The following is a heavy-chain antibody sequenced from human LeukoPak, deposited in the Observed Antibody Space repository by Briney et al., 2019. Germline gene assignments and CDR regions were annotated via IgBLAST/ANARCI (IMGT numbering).Heavy chain of an antibody. J-gene: IGHJ5*02. D-gene: IGHD2-2*01. Sequence: ASVKVSCKASGYTSTSYGISWVRQAPGQGLEWMGWISAYNGYTNYAQKLQGIVTITTDTSTNTAYMKLRSLRSDDTAVYYCARGGSNSTSYSRVWGRGGNWFDPWGQGTLVTVSS. CDR1: GYTSTSYG. CDR3: ARGGSNSTSYSRVWGRGGNWFDP. V-gene: IGHV1-18*01. CDR2: ISAYNGYT.